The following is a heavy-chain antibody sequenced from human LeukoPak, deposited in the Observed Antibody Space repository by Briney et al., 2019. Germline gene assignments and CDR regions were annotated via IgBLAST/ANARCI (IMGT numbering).Heavy chain of an antibody. Sequence: GSLRLSCAASGFDFSGYAMSWVRQAPGKGLEWIGEINHSGSTNYNPSLKGRVTISVDTSKNQFSLKLSSVTAADTAVYYCASKLWLRFYWYFDLWGRGTLVTVSS. CDR2: INHSGST. CDR1: GFDFSGYA. V-gene: IGHV4-34*01. J-gene: IGHJ2*01. D-gene: IGHD5-12*01. CDR3: ASKLWLRFYWYFDL.